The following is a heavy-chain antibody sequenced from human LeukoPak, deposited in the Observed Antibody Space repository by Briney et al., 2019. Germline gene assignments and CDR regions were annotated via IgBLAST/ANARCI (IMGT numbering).Heavy chain of an antibody. Sequence: GGSLRLSCAASGFTFSSYWMHWVRQAPGKGLVWVSRINSDGSSTSYADSVKGRFTISRDNAKNTLYPQMNSLRAEDAAVYYCARYGDSSGYYLDAFDIWGQGTMVTVSS. J-gene: IGHJ3*02. CDR2: INSDGSST. CDR1: GFTFSSYW. CDR3: ARYGDSSGYYLDAFDI. D-gene: IGHD3-22*01. V-gene: IGHV3-74*01.